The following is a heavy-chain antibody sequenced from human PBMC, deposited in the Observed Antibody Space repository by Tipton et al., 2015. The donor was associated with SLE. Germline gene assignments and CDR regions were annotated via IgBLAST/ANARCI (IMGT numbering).Heavy chain of an antibody. D-gene: IGHD2-15*01. CDR1: GGSFSGYY. J-gene: IGHJ4*02. CDR3: AGCGGGSFYAG. Sequence: LRLSCAVYGGSFSGYYWSWIRQPPGKGLEWIGKINHRVSTNYNPSLKSRVTISVDRSKKQFSLKLRSVTAADTAVYYCAGCGGGSFYAGGGRGSPVTVFS. CDR2: INHRVST. V-gene: IGHV4-34*01.